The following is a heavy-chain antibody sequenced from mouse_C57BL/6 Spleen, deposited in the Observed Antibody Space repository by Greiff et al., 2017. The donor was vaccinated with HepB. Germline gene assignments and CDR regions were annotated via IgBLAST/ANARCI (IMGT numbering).Heavy chain of an antibody. CDR1: GYTFTDYE. Sequence: QVQLQQSGAELVRPGASVTLSCKASGYTFTDYEMHWVKQTPVHGLEWIGAIDPETGGTAYNQKFKGKAKLTADKSSSTANMELRSLTSEDSAVYYSTRRRRDYDLAWFAYWGQVTLVTVSA. CDR2: IDPETGGT. J-gene: IGHJ3*01. V-gene: IGHV1-15*01. D-gene: IGHD2-4*01. CDR3: TRRRRDYDLAWFAY.